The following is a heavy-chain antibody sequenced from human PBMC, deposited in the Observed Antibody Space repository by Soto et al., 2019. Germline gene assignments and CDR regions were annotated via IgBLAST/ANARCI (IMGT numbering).Heavy chain of an antibody. J-gene: IGHJ4*02. V-gene: IGHV4-30-2*01. D-gene: IGHD1-26*01. CDR3: ARGSTKGEMTSPWEHFDY. CDR2: IYHSGST. CDR1: GGSISSGGYS. Sequence: SETLSLTCAVSGGSISSGGYSWSWIRQPPGKGLEWIGYIYHSGSTYYNPSLKSRVTISVDRSKNQFSLKLSSVTAADTAVYYCARGSTKGEMTSPWEHFDYWGQGTLVIVSS.